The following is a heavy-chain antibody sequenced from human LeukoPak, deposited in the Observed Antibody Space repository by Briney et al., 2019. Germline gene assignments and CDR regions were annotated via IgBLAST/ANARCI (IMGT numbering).Heavy chain of an antibody. J-gene: IGHJ4*02. CDR3: ARGRNPYYDCDF. D-gene: IGHD3-22*01. CDR2: IYSGGST. Sequence: GGSLRLSCAASGFTVSSNYMSWVRQAPGKGLEWVSVIYSGGSTYYADSVKGRFTISRDNSKNTLYLQMNSLRAEDTAVYYCARGRNPYYDCDFGGQGTLVTVSS. V-gene: IGHV3-66*01. CDR1: GFTVSSNY.